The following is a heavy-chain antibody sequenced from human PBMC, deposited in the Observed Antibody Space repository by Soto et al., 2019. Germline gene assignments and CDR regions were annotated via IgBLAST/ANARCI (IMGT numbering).Heavy chain of an antibody. J-gene: IGHJ4*02. V-gene: IGHV5-51*01. CDR1: GYSFTTYW. Sequence: PGESLKISCQTSGYSFTTYWIAWVRQMPGKGLEWMGVVYPSDSDTKYIPSFQGHVTISADRSSSTAFLQWSSLKASDTAVYYCARRGDSSGYMDYWGQGILVTVSS. D-gene: IGHD3-22*01. CDR2: VYPSDSDT. CDR3: ARRGDSSGYMDY.